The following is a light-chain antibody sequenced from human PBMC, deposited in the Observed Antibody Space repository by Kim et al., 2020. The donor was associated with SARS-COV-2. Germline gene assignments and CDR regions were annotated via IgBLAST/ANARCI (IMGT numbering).Light chain of an antibody. J-gene: IGKJ4*01. V-gene: IGKV1-12*01. Sequence: ASVGDRATITCRARQGISNWLAWYQQKPEKAPKLLIYAASSLQSGVPSRFSGSGSGTDFTLTISSLQPEDFATYYCQQTNSFPLTFGGGTKVDIK. CDR1: QGISNW. CDR2: AAS. CDR3: QQTNSFPLT.